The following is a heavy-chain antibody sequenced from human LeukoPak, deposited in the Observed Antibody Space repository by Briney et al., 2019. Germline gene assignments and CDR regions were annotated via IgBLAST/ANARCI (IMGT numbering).Heavy chain of an antibody. CDR1: GYTFTSYG. D-gene: IGHD2-2*01. CDR2: ISAYNGNT. J-gene: IGHJ5*02. V-gene: IGHV1-18*01. CDR3: ARATRSGEYHLPPLNWFDP. Sequence: ASVKVSCKASGYTFTSYGISWVRQAPGQGLEWMGWISAYNGNTNYAQKLQGRVTMTTDTSTSTAYMELRSLRSDDTVVYYCARATRSGEYHLPPLNWFDPWGQGTLVTVSS.